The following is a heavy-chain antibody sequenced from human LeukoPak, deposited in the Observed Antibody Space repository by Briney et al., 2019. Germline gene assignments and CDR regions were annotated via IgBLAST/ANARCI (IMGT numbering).Heavy chain of an antibody. CDR2: INHSGST. CDR1: GGSFSGYY. D-gene: IGHD6-6*01. V-gene: IGHV4-34*01. Sequence: SETLSLTRAVYGGSFSGYYWSWIRQPPGKGLEWIGEINHSGSTNYNPSLKSRVTISVDTSKNQFSLKLSSVTAADTAVYYCARGLGDSSSTGGDYWGQGTLVTVSS. J-gene: IGHJ4*02. CDR3: ARGLGDSSSTGGDY.